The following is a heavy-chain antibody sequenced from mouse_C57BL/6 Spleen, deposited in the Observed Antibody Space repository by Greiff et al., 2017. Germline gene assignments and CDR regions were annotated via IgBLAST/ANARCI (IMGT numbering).Heavy chain of an antibody. D-gene: IGHD1-1*01. J-gene: IGHJ1*03. CDR1: GYTFTSYG. V-gene: IGHV1-81*01. CDR3: ARRYYYGSSYGYFDV. Sequence: QVHVKQSGAELARPGASVKLSCKASGYTFTSYGISWVKQRTGQGLEWIGEIYPRSGNTYYNEKFKGKATLTADKSSSTAYMELRSLTSEDSAVYFCARRYYYGSSYGYFDVWGTGTTVTVSS. CDR2: IYPRSGNT.